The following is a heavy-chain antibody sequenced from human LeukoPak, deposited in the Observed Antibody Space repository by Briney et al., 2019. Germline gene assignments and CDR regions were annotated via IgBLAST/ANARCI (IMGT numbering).Heavy chain of an antibody. D-gene: IGHD4-17*01. CDR3: ARTLSGSGDYVSRHFYYGVDV. Sequence: SETLSLTCAVSGGSFSGFYWTWIRQSPGKGLEWIGESWHTGSTNYNPSLKSRVTIPVDTSKNQFSLRLRSVTAADTAVYYCARTLSGSGDYVSRHFYYGVDVWGQGTTVTVSS. CDR2: SWHTGST. CDR1: GGSFSGFY. V-gene: IGHV4-34*01. J-gene: IGHJ6*02.